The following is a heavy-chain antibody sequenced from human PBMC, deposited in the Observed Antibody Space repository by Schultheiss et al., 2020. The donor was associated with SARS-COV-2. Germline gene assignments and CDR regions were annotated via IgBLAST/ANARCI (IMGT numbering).Heavy chain of an antibody. J-gene: IGHJ4*02. Sequence: ASVKVSCKASGYTFTGYYMHWVRQAPGQGLEWMGWINPNSGGTNYAQKFQGRVTMTRDTSISTAYMELSRLRSDDTAVYYCARFGDFWSGYPDYWGQGTLVTVSS. D-gene: IGHD3-3*01. CDR1: GYTFTGYY. CDR3: ARFGDFWSGYPDY. CDR2: INPNSGGT. V-gene: IGHV1-2*02.